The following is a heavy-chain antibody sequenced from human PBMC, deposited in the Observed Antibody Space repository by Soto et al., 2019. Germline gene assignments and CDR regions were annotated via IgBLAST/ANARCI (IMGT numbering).Heavy chain of an antibody. D-gene: IGHD3-22*01. CDR2: IIPIFGTA. V-gene: IGHV1-69*13. CDR3: ARTTYYHDSSGYQWFDP. J-gene: IGHJ5*02. Sequence: SVKVSCKASGGTFSSYAISWVRQAPGQGLEWMGGIIPIFGTANYAQKFQGRVTITADESTSTAYMELSSLRSEDTAVYYCARTTYYHDSSGYQWFDPWGQGTLVTVSS. CDR1: GGTFSSYA.